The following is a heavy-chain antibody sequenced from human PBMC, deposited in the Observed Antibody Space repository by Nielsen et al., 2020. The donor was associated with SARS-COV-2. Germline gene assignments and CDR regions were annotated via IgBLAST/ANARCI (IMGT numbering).Heavy chain of an antibody. CDR1: GFTFSSYE. Sequence: GESLKISCAASGFTFSSYEMNWVRQAPGKGLEWVSYISSSGSTIYYADSVKGRFTISRDNAKNSLYLQMNSLRAEDTAVYYCARGGAPSYYYYGMDVWGQGTTVTVSS. CDR2: ISSSGSTI. D-gene: IGHD3-10*01. V-gene: IGHV3-48*03. CDR3: ARGGAPSYYYYGMDV. J-gene: IGHJ6*02.